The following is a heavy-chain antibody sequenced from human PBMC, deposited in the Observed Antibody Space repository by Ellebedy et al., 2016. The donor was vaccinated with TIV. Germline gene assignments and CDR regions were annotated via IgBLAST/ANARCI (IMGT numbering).Heavy chain of an antibody. D-gene: IGHD6-6*01. CDR2: VSYGGSNT. CDR1: GFSFSTHG. Sequence: GESLKISCAASGFSFSTHGIHWVRQAPGKGLEWVAAVSYGGSNTYYADSVKGRFTISRDNSKNTLSLQMNSLSAEDTAVYSCAKDLSTRPNHYYAMDVWGQGTTVTVSS. J-gene: IGHJ6*02. V-gene: IGHV3-30*18. CDR3: AKDLSTRPNHYYAMDV.